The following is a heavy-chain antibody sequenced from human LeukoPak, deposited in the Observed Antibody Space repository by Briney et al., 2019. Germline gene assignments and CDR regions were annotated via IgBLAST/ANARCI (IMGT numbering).Heavy chain of an antibody. CDR2: IYPGDSDT. D-gene: IGHD6-19*01. CDR1: GYSFTSYW. Sequence: GESLQISCKGSGYSFTSYWIGWVRQMPGKGLEWMGIIYPGDSDTRYSPSFQGQVTISADKSISTAYLQWSSLKASDTAMYYCARSGYSSGWYVYNWFDPWGQGTLVTVSS. V-gene: IGHV5-51*01. CDR3: ARSGYSSGWYVYNWFDP. J-gene: IGHJ5*02.